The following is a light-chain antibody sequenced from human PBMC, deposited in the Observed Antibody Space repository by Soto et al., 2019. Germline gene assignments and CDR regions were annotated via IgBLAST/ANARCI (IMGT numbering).Light chain of an antibody. CDR1: QSISVH. CDR2: AAS. J-gene: IGKJ2*01. Sequence: DIQMTQSPSSLSASVRDTVTITCRASQSISVHLNWYQQKPGEVPKLLIYAASNLHSGVPSRFSGSGSETDFALTISSPQPEDFATYYCQQSYITPYTFGQGTRLEIK. CDR3: QQSYITPYT. V-gene: IGKV1-39*01.